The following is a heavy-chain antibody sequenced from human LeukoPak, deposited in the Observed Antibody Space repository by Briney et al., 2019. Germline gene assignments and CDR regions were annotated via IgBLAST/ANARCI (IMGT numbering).Heavy chain of an antibody. CDR2: ISSSSTYI. J-gene: IGHJ4*02. V-gene: IGHV3-21*01. Sequence: GGSLRLSCAASGFTFSSYSMNWVRQAPGKGLEWVSSISSSSTYIYYADSVKGRFTISRDNSKNSLYLQMNSLRAEDTAVYYCAREGPTAALYDFWGQGTLVTISS. D-gene: IGHD2-8*01. CDR1: GFTFSSYS. CDR3: AREGPTAALYDF.